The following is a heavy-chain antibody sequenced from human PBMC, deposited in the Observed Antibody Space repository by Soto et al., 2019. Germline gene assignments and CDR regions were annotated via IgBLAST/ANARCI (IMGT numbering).Heavy chain of an antibody. D-gene: IGHD3-10*01. CDR1: GGSISSYY. J-gene: IGHJ4*02. CDR3: ARRGMVRGVIIVDY. V-gene: IGHV4-59*12. CDR2: ISDSGST. Sequence: PSETLSLTCTVSGGSISSYYWSWIRQPPGKGLEWIGYISDSGSTNYNPSLKSRVTISVDTSNNQFSLKLSSVTAADTAVYYCARRGMVRGVIIVDYWGQGTLVTVSS.